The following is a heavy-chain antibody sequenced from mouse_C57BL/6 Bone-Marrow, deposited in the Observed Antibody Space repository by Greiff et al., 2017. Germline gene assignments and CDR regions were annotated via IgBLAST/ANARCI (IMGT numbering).Heavy chain of an antibody. J-gene: IGHJ1*03. Sequence: EVQLQESGGGLVQPGGSLKLSCAASGFTFSDYYMYWVRQTPEKRLEWVAYISNGGGSTYYPDTVKGRFTISRDNAKNTLYLQMSRLKSEDKAMYYCAGTVVYWYFDVWGTGTTVTVSS. CDR1: GFTFSDYY. CDR3: AGTVVYWYFDV. V-gene: IGHV5-12*01. CDR2: ISNGGGST. D-gene: IGHD1-1*01.